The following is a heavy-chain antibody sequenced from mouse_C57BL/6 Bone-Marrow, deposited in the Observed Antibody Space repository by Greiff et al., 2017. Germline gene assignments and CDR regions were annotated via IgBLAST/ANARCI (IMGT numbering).Heavy chain of an antibody. D-gene: IGHD2-4*01. Sequence: QVQLQQSGAELVRPGTSVKMSCKASGYTFTNYWIGWAKQRPGHGLEWIGDIYPGGGYTNYTEKFTDKATLTAEKSSTTAYMQFSSLTSEDSAIYYCARYDSYWYFDVWGTGTTVTVSS. CDR3: ARYDSYWYFDV. CDR1: GYTFTNYW. CDR2: IYPGGGYT. J-gene: IGHJ1*03. V-gene: IGHV1-63*01.